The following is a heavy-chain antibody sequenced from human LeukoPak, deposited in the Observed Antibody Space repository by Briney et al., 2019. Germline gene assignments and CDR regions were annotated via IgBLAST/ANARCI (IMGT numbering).Heavy chain of an antibody. CDR3: ARVAAGYSVNYFDY. CDR2: ISTGSSTT. V-gene: IGHV3-48*02. Sequence: PGGSLRLSCAASEFAFSTYNMNWVRQAPGEGLEWVSSISTGSSTTYYADSVKGRFTISRDNVENSLYLQMNSLRDEDTAVYYCARVAAGYSVNYFDYWGQGTLVTVSS. CDR1: EFAFSTYN. D-gene: IGHD4-23*01. J-gene: IGHJ4*02.